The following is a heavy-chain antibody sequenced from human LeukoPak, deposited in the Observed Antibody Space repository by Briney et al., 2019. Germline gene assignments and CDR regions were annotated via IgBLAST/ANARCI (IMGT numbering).Heavy chain of an antibody. Sequence: SETLSLTCTVSGGSISSDYWNWIRQPAGKGVEWIGRIYYSGSTSYHPSLRSRVTMSIDTSKNQVSLKLSSVTAADTAVYYCARGGDWFDPWGQGTLVTVSS. D-gene: IGHD3-16*01. CDR2: IYYSGST. CDR1: GGSISSDY. J-gene: IGHJ5*02. V-gene: IGHV4-4*07. CDR3: ARGGDWFDP.